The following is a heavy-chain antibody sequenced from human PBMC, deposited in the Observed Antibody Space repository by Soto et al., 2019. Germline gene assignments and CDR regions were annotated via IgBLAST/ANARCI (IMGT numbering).Heavy chain of an antibody. Sequence: SETLSLTCIVSGGSISSCYYYWSWIRQPPGKGLEWIGHIYYRGGTYYNPSLKSRVTLSVDTSKNQFSLKLNSVTAADTAVYHCARVWVEGSGNSFYYYYGMYVWGQGTTVTVSS. V-gene: IGHV4-30-4*01. J-gene: IGHJ6*02. D-gene: IGHD3-10*01. CDR2: IYYRGGT. CDR1: GGSISSCYYY. CDR3: ARVWVEGSGNSFYYYYGMYV.